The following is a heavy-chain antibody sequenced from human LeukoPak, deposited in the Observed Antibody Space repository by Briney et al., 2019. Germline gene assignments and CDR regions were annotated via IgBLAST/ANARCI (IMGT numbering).Heavy chain of an antibody. V-gene: IGHV5-51*01. Sequence: LGESLKISCKGSGYSFTSYWIGWVRQMPGKGLEWMGIIYPGDSDTRYSPSFQGQVTISADKSISTAYLQWSSLKASDTAMYYCARQLGSSGWYGQDAGHDAFDIWGQGTMVTVSS. CDR2: IYPGDSDT. CDR3: ARQLGSSGWYGQDAGHDAFDI. J-gene: IGHJ3*02. D-gene: IGHD6-19*01. CDR1: GYSFTSYW.